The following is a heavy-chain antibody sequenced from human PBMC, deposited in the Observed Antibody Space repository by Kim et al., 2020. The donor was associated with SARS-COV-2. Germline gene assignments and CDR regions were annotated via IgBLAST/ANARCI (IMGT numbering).Heavy chain of an antibody. J-gene: IGHJ4*02. D-gene: IGHD6-19*01. CDR3: ARHGLDSSGWLPFDY. V-gene: IGHV5-51*01. CDR2: IYPGDSDT. Sequence: GESLKISCKGSGYSFTSYWIGWVRQMPGKGLEWMGIIYPGDSDTRYSPSFQGQVTISADKSISTAYLQWSSLKASDTAMYYCARHGLDSSGWLPFDYWGQGTLVTVSS. CDR1: GYSFTSYW.